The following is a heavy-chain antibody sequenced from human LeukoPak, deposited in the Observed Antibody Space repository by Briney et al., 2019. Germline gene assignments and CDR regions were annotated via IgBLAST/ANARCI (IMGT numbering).Heavy chain of an antibody. D-gene: IGHD1-26*01. CDR3: ARGRRRGMYFDY. Sequence: PSETLSLTCAVYGGSFSGYYWSWIRQPPGKGLEWIGEINHSGSTNYNPSLKSRVTISVDTSKNQFPLKLSSVTAADTAVYYCARGRRRGMYFDYWGQGTLVTVSS. V-gene: IGHV4-34*01. J-gene: IGHJ4*02. CDR1: GGSFSGYY. CDR2: INHSGST.